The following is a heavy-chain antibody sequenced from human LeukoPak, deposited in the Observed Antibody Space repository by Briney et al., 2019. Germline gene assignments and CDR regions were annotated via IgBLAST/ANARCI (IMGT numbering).Heavy chain of an antibody. D-gene: IGHD2-21*02. V-gene: IGHV1-8*02. Sequence: ASVKVSCKASGYTFTSYGISWVRQATGQGLEWMGWMNPNSGNTGYAQKFQGRVTMTRNTSISTAYMELSSLRSEDTAVYYCARSLVVVTAALGLHYYYGMDVWGQGTTVTVSS. CDR3: ARSLVVVTAALGLHYYYGMDV. CDR1: GYTFTSYG. CDR2: MNPNSGNT. J-gene: IGHJ6*02.